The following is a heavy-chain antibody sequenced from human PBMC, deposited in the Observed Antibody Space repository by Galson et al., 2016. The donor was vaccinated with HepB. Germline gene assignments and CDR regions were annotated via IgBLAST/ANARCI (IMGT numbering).Heavy chain of an antibody. J-gene: IGHJ4*02. CDR2: IIPMFGPG. CDR3: ARDPTSAHYYYDTNDYSW. V-gene: IGHV1-69*01. D-gene: IGHD3-22*01. CDR1: GGTFNNYA. Sequence: CKASGGTFNNYAIIWVRQAPGQGLEWMGGIIPMFGPGTYAQKFQGRVTISADESTSTAYMEPSSLRSEDTAVYYCARDPTSAHYYYDTNDYSWWGQGTLVIVSS.